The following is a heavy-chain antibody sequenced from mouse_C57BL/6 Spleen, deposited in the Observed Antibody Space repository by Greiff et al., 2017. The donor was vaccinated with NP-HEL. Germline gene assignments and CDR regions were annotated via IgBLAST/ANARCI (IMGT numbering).Heavy chain of an antibody. D-gene: IGHD1-1*02. V-gene: IGHV1-7*01. Sequence: VKLVESGAELAKPGASAKLSCKASGYTFTSYWMHWVKQRPGQGLEWIGYINPSSGYTKYNQKFKDKATLTADKSSSTAYMQLSSLTYEDSAVYYCASSYYGEALDYWGQGTSVTVSS. CDR1: GYTFTSYW. CDR3: ASSYYGEALDY. J-gene: IGHJ4*01. CDR2: INPSSGYT.